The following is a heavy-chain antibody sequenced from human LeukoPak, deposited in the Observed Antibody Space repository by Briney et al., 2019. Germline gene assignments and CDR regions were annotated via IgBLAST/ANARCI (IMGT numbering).Heavy chain of an antibody. CDR2: INDVSGDI. V-gene: IGHV3-48*04. CDR3: ARDTFQPGRIDC. CDR1: EFTFSLYA. J-gene: IGHJ4*02. Sequence: LTGGSLRLSCAASEFTFSLYAMSWVRQAPGKGLEWVSYINDVSGDIHYADSVRGRFTISRDNAKNTLYLQMNSLRAEDTAVYYCARDTFQPGRIDCWGQGTLVIVSS. D-gene: IGHD1-14*01.